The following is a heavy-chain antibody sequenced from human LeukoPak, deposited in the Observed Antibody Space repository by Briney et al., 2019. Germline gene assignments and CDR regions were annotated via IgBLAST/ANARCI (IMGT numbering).Heavy chain of an antibody. CDR2: ISNSGNT. V-gene: IGHV4-59*02. Sequence: SETLSLTCSVSVDSVSRHFWTWVRQPPGKGLQCLGYISNSGNTKYNPSLRGRVTMSVDTSRNQFSVTLSSVTSADTAMYYCARGDIAGSGWYGGDYWGQGTLVIVSS. J-gene: IGHJ4*02. CDR3: ARGDIAGSGWYGGDY. CDR1: VDSVSRHF. D-gene: IGHD6-19*01.